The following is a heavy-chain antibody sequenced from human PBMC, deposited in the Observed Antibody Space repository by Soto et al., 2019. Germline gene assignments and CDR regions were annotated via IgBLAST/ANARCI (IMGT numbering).Heavy chain of an antibody. J-gene: IGHJ4*02. CDR1: GYTFTTYH. D-gene: IGHD6-13*01. CDR3: ATAGSNWALDY. CDR2: IYPSGGGT. Sequence: QVQLVQSGAEVKEPGASVKVSCKASGYTFTTYHLHWVRQAPGQGLEWMGIIYPSGGGTRYAQKFQGRLTMTRDTSTSPLYMELSSLRSEDTAVYYCATAGSNWALDYWGQGTLVTVSS. V-gene: IGHV1-46*01.